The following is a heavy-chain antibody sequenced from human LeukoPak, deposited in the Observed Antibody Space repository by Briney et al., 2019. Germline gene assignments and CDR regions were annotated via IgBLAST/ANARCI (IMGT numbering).Heavy chain of an antibody. V-gene: IGHV3-30-3*01. D-gene: IGHD2-2*01. CDR2: ISYDGSNK. Sequence: KTGGSLRLSCAASGFTFSSYAMHWVRQAPGKGLEWVAVISYDGSNKYYADSVKGRFTISRDNSKNTLYLQMNSLRAEDTVVYYCAKEEDVVVPALDYWGQGTLVTVSS. CDR1: GFTFSSYA. CDR3: AKEEDVVVPALDY. J-gene: IGHJ4*02.